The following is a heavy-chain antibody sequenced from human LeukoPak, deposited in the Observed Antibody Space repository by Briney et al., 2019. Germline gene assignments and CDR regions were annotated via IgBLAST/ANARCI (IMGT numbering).Heavy chain of an antibody. CDR2: IWYDGSNK. J-gene: IGHJ4*02. CDR1: GFIFRSYD. Sequence: GGSLRLSCAASGFIFRSYDMHWVRQAPDKGLEWVAVIWYDGSNKYYAESVKGRFTISRDNSKNTLYLQMNSLRAEDTAVYYCARAGVTMVRGVIITSRPGDYWGQGTLVTVSS. CDR3: ARAGVTMVRGVIITSRPGDY. D-gene: IGHD3-10*01. V-gene: IGHV3-33*01.